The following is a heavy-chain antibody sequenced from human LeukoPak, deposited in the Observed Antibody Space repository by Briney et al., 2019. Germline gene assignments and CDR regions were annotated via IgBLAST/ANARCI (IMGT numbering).Heavy chain of an antibody. D-gene: IGHD1-1*01. V-gene: IGHV1-18*01. CDR2: INAYNGNT. J-gene: IGHJ4*02. CDR3: ARRQGTTLSFDY. Sequence: AASVKVSCKASGYTFTSYGFSWVRQAPGQGLEWMGWINAYNGNTNYAQKLQGRVTMTTDTSTSTAYMELRSPRFDDTAVYYCARRQGTTLSFDYWGQGTLVTVSS. CDR1: GYTFTSYG.